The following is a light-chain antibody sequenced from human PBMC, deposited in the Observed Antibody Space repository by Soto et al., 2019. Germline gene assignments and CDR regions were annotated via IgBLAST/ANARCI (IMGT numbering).Light chain of an antibody. Sequence: EIVLTQSPGTLVLSPGDRATLSCRASPSISSSYLAWYQQKPGQAPRLLIYGASTRATGIPARFSGSGSGTEFTLTISRLEPEDFAVYYCQQYGSSPRTFGQGTKVDIK. CDR1: PSISSSY. J-gene: IGKJ1*01. CDR3: QQYGSSPRT. CDR2: GAS. V-gene: IGKV3-20*01.